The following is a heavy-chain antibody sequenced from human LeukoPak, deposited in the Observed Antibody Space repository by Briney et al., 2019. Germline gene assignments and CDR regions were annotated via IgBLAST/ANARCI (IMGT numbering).Heavy chain of an antibody. CDR2: ISSSSSYI. Sequence: GGSLRLSCAASGFSFSSYTMNWVRQAPGKGLEWVSIISSSSSYIYYADSVKGRFTISRDNAKNALYLQMNSLRVEDMAVYYCASDGRCGGDCYASWGQGTLVTVSS. V-gene: IGHV3-21*01. CDR3: ASDGRCGGDCYAS. J-gene: IGHJ4*02. CDR1: GFSFSSYT. D-gene: IGHD2-21*02.